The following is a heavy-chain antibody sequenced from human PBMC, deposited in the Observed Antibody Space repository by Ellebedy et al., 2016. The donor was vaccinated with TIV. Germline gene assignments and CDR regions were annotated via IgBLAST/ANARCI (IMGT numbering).Heavy chain of an antibody. D-gene: IGHD3-10*01. Sequence: PGGSLRLSCTASGFTFSNYAIHWVRQAPGKGLEWVALVSDSGDKKYYADSVKGRFTISRDNSKNTLYLLMSSLRPEDTALYYCARESGSGNYYLTSHWDYWGQGTLVSVSS. V-gene: IGHV3-30*15. CDR1: GFTFSNYA. CDR3: ARESGSGNYYLTSHWDY. CDR2: VSDSGDKK. J-gene: IGHJ4*02.